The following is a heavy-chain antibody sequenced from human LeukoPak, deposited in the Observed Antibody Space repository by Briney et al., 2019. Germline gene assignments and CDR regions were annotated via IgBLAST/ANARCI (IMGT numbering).Heavy chain of an antibody. J-gene: IGHJ5*02. Sequence: GGSLRLSCAASGFTFSNYGMHWVRQAPGKGLEWVTLISYDGSNKYYADSVKGRFTISRDNARNSLFLQMNSLRVEDTAVYYCASQSFAKFDPWGQGTLVIVSS. CDR3: ASQSFAKFDP. V-gene: IGHV3-30*03. CDR2: ISYDGSNK. D-gene: IGHD3-16*01. CDR1: GFTFSNYG.